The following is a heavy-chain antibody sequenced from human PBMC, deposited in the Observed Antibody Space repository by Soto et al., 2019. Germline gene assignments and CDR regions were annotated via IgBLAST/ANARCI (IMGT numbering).Heavy chain of an antibody. CDR3: ARGINFYDSGDDAVDI. J-gene: IGHJ3*02. CDR2: MNPNSGNT. CDR1: GYTFTSYD. Sequence: QVQLVQSGAEVKKPGASVKVSCKASGYTFTSYDINWVRQATGQGLEWMGWMNPNSGNTGYAQKFQGRVTMTRNTFISTAYMVLSCLRSEDTAVYYCARGINFYDSGDDAVDIWGQGTMVTVSS. V-gene: IGHV1-8*01. D-gene: IGHD3-10*01.